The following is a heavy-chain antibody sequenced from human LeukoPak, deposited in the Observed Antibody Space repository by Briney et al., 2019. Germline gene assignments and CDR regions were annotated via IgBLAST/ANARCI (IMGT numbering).Heavy chain of an antibody. J-gene: IGHJ6*03. Sequence: GGSLRLSCAASGFTFSSYGMHWVRQAPGKGLEWVSAISGSGGSTYYADSVEGRFTISRDNSKNTLYLQMNSLRAEDTAVYYCARTPRSGGSCYYCYYYYYMDVWGKGTTVTVSS. CDR2: ISGSGGST. V-gene: IGHV3-23*01. CDR3: ARTPRSGGSCYYCYYYYYMDV. D-gene: IGHD2-15*01. CDR1: GFTFSSYG.